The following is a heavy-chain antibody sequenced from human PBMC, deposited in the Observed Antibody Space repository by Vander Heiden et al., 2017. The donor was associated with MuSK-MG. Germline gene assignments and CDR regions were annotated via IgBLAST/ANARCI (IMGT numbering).Heavy chain of an antibody. CDR1: GFTFRSFG. CDR3: AKVDYSFTYYGSGKGRHSYFYYGMDV. Sequence: QVQLVESGGGVVQPGRSLRLSCSASGFTFRSFGLHWLRQAPGRGLEWVALISYDGSKTYYADSVKGRYTISRDNSRNTMYLQMNSLRAEDSAVYFCAKVDYSFTYYGSGKGRHSYFYYGMDVWGLGTTVTVSS. J-gene: IGHJ6*02. V-gene: IGHV3-30*18. CDR2: ISYDGSKT. D-gene: IGHD3-10*01.